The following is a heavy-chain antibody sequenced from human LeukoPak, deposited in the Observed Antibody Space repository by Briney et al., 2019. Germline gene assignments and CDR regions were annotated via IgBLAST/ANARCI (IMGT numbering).Heavy chain of an antibody. D-gene: IGHD3-10*01. J-gene: IGHJ5*02. CDR3: AKFEPGRWFDP. CDR2: MHDSGST. CDR1: GGSISSHH. Sequence: PSETLSLTCTVSGGSISSHHWSWIRQPPGKGMEWIGYMHDSGSTNHNPSLKSRVTMSVDTSKNQFSLKLTSVTAADTAVYYCAKFEPGRWFDPWGQGTLVTVSS. V-gene: IGHV4-59*11.